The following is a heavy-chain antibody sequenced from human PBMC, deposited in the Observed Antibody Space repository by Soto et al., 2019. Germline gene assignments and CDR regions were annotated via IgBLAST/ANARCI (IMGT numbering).Heavy chain of an antibody. CDR3: ARGEEITFGGVIV. CDR2: IIPIFDSA. V-gene: IGHV1-69*12. Sequence: QVQLVQSGAEVKKPGSSVKVSCKASGGTLRRSAFSWVRQAPGQGLEWMGGIIPIFDSATYAQNFQGRVTITADESTSIAYMELRSLRSEDTAVYYCARGEEITFGGVIVWGQGTLVTVSS. CDR1: GGTLRRSA. J-gene: IGHJ4*02. D-gene: IGHD3-16*02.